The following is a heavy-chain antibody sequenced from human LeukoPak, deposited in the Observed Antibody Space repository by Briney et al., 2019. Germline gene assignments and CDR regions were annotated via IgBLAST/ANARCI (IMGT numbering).Heavy chain of an antibody. D-gene: IGHD3-10*01. V-gene: IGHV3-23*01. J-gene: IGHJ5*02. CDR1: GFTFSSYA. CDR2: ISGSGGST. CDR3: AKDRRYYGSGSYWFDP. Sequence: GGSLRLSCAASGFTFSSYAMSWVRQAPGKGLEWVSAISGSGGSTYYADSVKGRFTISRDNSKNTLYLQMNSLRAEDTAVYYCAKDRRYYGSGSYWFDPWGQGTLVTVSS.